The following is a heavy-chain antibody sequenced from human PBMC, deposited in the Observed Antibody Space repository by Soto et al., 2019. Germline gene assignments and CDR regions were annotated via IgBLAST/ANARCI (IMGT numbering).Heavy chain of an antibody. Sequence: QVQLQESGPGLVKPSGTLSLTCAVSGGSISSSNWWSWVRQPPGKGLEWIGEIYHSGSTNYNPSLKSRVTISVAKSKNQFSLKLSSVTAADTAVYYCARDGGTYYYDSGGYPYFDYWGQGTLVTVSS. CDR3: ARDGGTYYYDSGGYPYFDY. CDR2: IYHSGST. D-gene: IGHD3-22*01. J-gene: IGHJ4*02. V-gene: IGHV4-4*02. CDR1: GGSISSSNW.